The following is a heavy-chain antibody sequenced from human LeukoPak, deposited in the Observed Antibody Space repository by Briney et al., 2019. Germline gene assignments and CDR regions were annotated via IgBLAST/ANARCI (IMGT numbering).Heavy chain of an antibody. V-gene: IGHV3-53*01. D-gene: IGHD3-22*01. Sequence: GGSLRLSCAASGFTVSSNYMSWVRQAPGKGLEWVSVIYSGGSTYYADSVKGRFTISRDNSKNTLYLQMNSLRAEDTAVSYCARDLRRVNAFDIWGQGTMVTVSS. J-gene: IGHJ3*02. CDR3: ARDLRRVNAFDI. CDR2: IYSGGST. CDR1: GFTVSSNY.